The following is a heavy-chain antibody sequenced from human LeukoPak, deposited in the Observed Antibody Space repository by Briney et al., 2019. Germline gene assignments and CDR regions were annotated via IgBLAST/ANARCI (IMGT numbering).Heavy chain of an antibody. CDR1: GGTFSSYA. Sequence: SVKVSCKASGGTFSSYAISWVRQAPGQGLEWMGGIIPIFGTANYAQKFQGRVTITTDESTSTAYMELSSLRSGDTAVYYCARDRYSSGWNYYYYYMDVWGKGTTVTVSS. V-gene: IGHV1-69*05. CDR3: ARDRYSSGWNYYYYYMDV. D-gene: IGHD6-19*01. CDR2: IIPIFGTA. J-gene: IGHJ6*03.